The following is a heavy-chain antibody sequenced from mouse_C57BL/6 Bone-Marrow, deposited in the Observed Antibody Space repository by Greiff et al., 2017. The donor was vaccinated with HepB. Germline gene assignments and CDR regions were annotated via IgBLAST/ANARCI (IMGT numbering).Heavy chain of an antibody. CDR1: GYTFTSYW. Sequence: QVQLQQSGAELAKPGASVKLSCKASGYTFTSYWMHWVKQRPGQGLEWIGYINPSSGYTKYNQKFKDKATLTADKSSSKSYMQLSSLTYEDSAVYYFARGDYGSPYAMDYWGQGTSVTVSS. V-gene: IGHV1-7*01. D-gene: IGHD1-1*01. CDR3: ARGDYGSPYAMDY. J-gene: IGHJ4*01. CDR2: INPSSGYT.